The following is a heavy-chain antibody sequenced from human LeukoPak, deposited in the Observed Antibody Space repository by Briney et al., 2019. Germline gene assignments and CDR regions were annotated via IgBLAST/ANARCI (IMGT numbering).Heavy chain of an antibody. V-gene: IGHV3-7*01. CDR1: GFTFSSYW. Sequence: GGSPRLSCAASGFTFSSYWMSWVRQAPGKGLEWVANIKQDGSEKYYVDSVKGRFTISRDNAKNSLYLQMNSLRAEDTAVYYCARGARQWLVPDFDYWGQGTLVTVSS. D-gene: IGHD6-19*01. CDR3: ARGARQWLVPDFDY. CDR2: IKQDGSEK. J-gene: IGHJ4*02.